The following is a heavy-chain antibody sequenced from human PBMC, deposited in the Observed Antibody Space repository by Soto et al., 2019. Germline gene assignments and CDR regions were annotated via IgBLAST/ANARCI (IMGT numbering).Heavy chain of an antibody. CDR1: GDSFASCA. CDR3: AREDGMITFGGVIGPFDY. Sequence: GTSVKVSWKASGDSFASCARRWVRQAPGQRLEWMGWINAGNGNTEYSQKFQGRVTITRDTSASTAYMELSSLRSEDTAMYYCAREDGMITFGGVIGPFDYWGQGTLVTVSS. J-gene: IGHJ4*02. V-gene: IGHV1-3*01. CDR2: INAGNGNT. D-gene: IGHD3-16*02.